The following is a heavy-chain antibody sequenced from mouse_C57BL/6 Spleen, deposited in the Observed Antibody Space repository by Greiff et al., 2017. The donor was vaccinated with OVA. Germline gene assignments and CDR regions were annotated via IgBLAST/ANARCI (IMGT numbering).Heavy chain of an antibody. CDR3: ARERTGDYFDY. CDR1: GFTFSSYA. J-gene: IGHJ2*01. V-gene: IGHV5-4*01. CDR2: ISDGGSYT. Sequence: DVKLVESGGGLVKPGGSLKLSCAASGFTFSSYAMSWVRQTPEKRLEWVATISDGGSYTYYPDNVKGRFTISRDNAKNNLYLQMSHLKSEDTAMYYCARERTGDYFDYWGQGTTLTVSS.